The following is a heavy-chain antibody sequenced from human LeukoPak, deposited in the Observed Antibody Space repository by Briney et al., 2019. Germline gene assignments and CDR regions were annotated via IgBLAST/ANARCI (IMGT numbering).Heavy chain of an antibody. D-gene: IGHD5-24*01. CDR2: FTTGANYT. V-gene: IGHV3-21*06. CDR3: TRVGYIDEGIDY. CDR1: GFTFTNAW. J-gene: IGHJ4*02. Sequence: NAGGSLRLSCAASGFTFTNAWMNWVRQAPGKGLEWVSVFTTGANYTYYADSVKGRFTISRDNAKNSLYLQMNSLRAEDTAIYYCTRVGYIDEGIDYWGQGTLVTVSS.